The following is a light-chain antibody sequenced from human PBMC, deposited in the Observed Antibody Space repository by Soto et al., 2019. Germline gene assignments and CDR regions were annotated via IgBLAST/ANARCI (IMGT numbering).Light chain of an antibody. CDR1: QSISDT. CDR3: QKYNSASFT. Sequence: EIVMTQSPATLSVSPGGRATLSCRASQSISDTLAWYQQKPGQAPRLLIYSASRRATGFPARFSGSGSGTDFTLTISSLQSEDVATYYCQKYNSASFTFGPGTKVDIK. V-gene: IGKV3-15*01. J-gene: IGKJ3*01. CDR2: SAS.